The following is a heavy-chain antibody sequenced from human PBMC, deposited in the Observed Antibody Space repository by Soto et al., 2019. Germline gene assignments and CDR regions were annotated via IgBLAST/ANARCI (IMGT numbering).Heavy chain of an antibody. Sequence: PSETLSLTCTVSGGSISSSYWSWIRQPPGKGLEWIGHIYYSGSTNYNPSLRGRVTISVDTSKNQFSLKLSSVTAADTAAYYCARDGIVSYFDYWGQGTLVTVSS. J-gene: IGHJ4*02. CDR1: GGSISSSY. D-gene: IGHD2-15*01. CDR2: IYYSGST. CDR3: ARDGIVSYFDY. V-gene: IGHV4-59*01.